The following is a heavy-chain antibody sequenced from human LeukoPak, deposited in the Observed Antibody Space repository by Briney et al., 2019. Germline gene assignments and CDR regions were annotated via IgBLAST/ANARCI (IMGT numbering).Heavy chain of an antibody. CDR3: AKIPLPNIAVAGTVDY. Sequence: GGSLRLSCAASGFTFSSYAMSWVRQAPGKGLEWVSAISGSGGSTYYADSVKGRFTISGDNSKNTLYLQMNSLRAEDTAVYYCAKIPLPNIAVAGTVDYWGQGTLVTVSS. V-gene: IGHV3-23*01. CDR1: GFTFSSYA. CDR2: ISGSGGST. D-gene: IGHD6-19*01. J-gene: IGHJ4*02.